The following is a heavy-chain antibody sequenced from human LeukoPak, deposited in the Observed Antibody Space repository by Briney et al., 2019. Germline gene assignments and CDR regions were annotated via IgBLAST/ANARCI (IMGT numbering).Heavy chain of an antibody. CDR2: ISGRGGST. CDR1: GFTFSSYA. V-gene: IGHV3-23*01. Sequence: PGGSLRLSCVASGFTFSSYAMSWVRQAPGKGLEWVAAISGRGGSTYYADSVKGRFTISRDNSKNTLYLQMNSLRAEDTAVYYCAKAGYCGGDCYSLFELDYWGQGTLVTVSS. J-gene: IGHJ4*02. CDR3: AKAGYCGGDCYSLFELDY. D-gene: IGHD2-21*02.